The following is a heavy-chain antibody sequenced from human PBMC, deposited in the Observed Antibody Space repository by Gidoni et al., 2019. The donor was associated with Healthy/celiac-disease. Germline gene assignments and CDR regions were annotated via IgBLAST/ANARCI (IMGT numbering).Heavy chain of an antibody. D-gene: IGHD3-3*01. CDR3: TNGYYDFWSII. J-gene: IGHJ4*02. V-gene: IGHV3-73*01. CDR1: GFPFSGSA. Sequence: EVQLVESGGGLVQPGGSLKLSCAASGFPFSGSAMHWVRQASGKGLEWVGRIRSKANSYATAYAASVKGRFTISRDDSKNTAYLQMNSLKTEDTAVYYCTNGYYDFWSIIWGQGTLVTVSS. CDR2: IRSKANSYAT.